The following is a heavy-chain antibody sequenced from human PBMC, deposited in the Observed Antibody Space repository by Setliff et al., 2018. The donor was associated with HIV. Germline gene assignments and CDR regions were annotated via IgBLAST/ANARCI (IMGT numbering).Heavy chain of an antibody. D-gene: IGHD2-15*01. CDR3: ARKPGFCSGGGCRGYFDY. CDR2: IYTSGGT. CDR1: GDSISSDSFF. J-gene: IGHJ4*02. Sequence: SETLSLTCTVSGDSISSDSFFWSWIRQPAGKGLEWIGRIYTSGGTNYNPSLKSRVTISVDTSKSQFSLKLSSVTAADTAVYYCARKPGFCSGGGCRGYFDYWGQGTLVTVSS. V-gene: IGHV4-61*02.